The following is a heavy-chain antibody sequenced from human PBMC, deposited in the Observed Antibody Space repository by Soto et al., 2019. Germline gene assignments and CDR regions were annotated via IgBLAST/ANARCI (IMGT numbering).Heavy chain of an antibody. CDR2: IWFDGSNK. CDR1: GFTFSIYG. D-gene: IGHD3-22*01. J-gene: IGHJ3*02. CDR3: ARPTSGYSSSYDAFDI. Sequence: QVQLVESGGGVVQPGRSLRLSCTASGFTFSIYGMHWVRQASGKGLEWVASIWFDGSNKYYADSVKGRFTISRDNSKNTLYLQMDSLRAEDTAVYYCARPTSGYSSSYDAFDIWGQGTMVTVSS. V-gene: IGHV3-33*01.